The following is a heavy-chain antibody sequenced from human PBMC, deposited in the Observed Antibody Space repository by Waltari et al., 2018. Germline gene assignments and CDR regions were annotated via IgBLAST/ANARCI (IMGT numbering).Heavy chain of an antibody. CDR2: IKQDGSEK. Sequence: EVQLVESGGGLVQPGGSLRLSCAASGFTFSSYWMRWVRQAPGKGLEWGANIKQDGSEKYYVYSVKGRFTISRDNAKNSLYLQMNSLRAEDTAVYDCARVQLWRSYYFDYWGQGTLVTVSS. CDR1: GFTFSSYW. J-gene: IGHJ4*02. D-gene: IGHD2-15*01. V-gene: IGHV3-7*01. CDR3: ARVQLWRSYYFDY.